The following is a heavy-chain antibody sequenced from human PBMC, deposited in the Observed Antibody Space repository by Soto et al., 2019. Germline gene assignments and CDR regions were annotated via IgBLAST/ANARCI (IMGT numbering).Heavy chain of an antibody. CDR2: IHAGNGNT. CDR1: GYTFISYA. V-gene: IGHV1-3*01. CDR3: ARSVVPAAQNWFAT. D-gene: IGHD2-2*01. Sequence: ASVKVSCKASGYTFISYAIHWVRQAPGQRLEWMGWIHAGNGNTKYSQNFQGRVTITRDTSASTVYMELSSLRSEDTAVYYCARSVVPAAQNWFATWGPGTLVTGSS. J-gene: IGHJ5*02.